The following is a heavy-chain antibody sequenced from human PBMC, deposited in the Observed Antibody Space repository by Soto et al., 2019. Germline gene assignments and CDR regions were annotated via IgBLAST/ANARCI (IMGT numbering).Heavy chain of an antibody. J-gene: IGHJ6*02. CDR3: ARVAPPTSYYYYGMDV. CDR1: GFTFSSYA. CDR2: ISYDGSNK. Sequence: QVQLVESGGGVVQPGRSLRLSCAASGFTFSSYAMHWVRQAPGKGLEWGAVISYDGSNKYYADSVKGRFTISRDNSKNTLYLQMNSLRAEDTAVYYCARVAPPTSYYYYGMDVWGQGTTVTVSS. V-gene: IGHV3-30-3*01.